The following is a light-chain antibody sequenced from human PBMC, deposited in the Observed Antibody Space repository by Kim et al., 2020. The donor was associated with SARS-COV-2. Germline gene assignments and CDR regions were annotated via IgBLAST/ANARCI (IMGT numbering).Light chain of an antibody. CDR1: QYIRND. J-gene: IGKJ5*01. Sequence: AFVGDRVTIPCRESQYIRNDLGWYQQNPGRAPKRLIDGASSWQGGAPSSFSGSGSGTKFTLTISGLQPEDFATYFCLQHNTYPITFGQGTRLEIK. V-gene: IGKV1-17*01. CDR2: GAS. CDR3: LQHNTYPIT.